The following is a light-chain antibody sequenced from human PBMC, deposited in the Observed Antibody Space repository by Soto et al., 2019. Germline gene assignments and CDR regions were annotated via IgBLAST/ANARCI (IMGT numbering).Light chain of an antibody. J-gene: IGKJ1*01. CDR2: AAS. V-gene: IGKV1-39*01. Sequence: DIQMTQSPSSLSASVGARVTITCRASQSISTYLNWYQQKPGKAPKLLIYAASSFQSGVPSRFSGSGSGTDFTLTISSLQPEDFATYYGQQSYSFPWTFGQGTKVESK. CDR3: QQSYSFPWT. CDR1: QSISTY.